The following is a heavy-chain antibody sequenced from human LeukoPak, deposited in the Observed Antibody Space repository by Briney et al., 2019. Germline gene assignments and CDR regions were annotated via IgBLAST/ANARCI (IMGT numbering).Heavy chain of an antibody. CDR3: ASTSGWYEPIDY. D-gene: IGHD6-19*01. J-gene: IGHJ4*02. Sequence: GRSLRLSCAASGFTFSSYGMHWVRQAPGKGLEWLAVIWYDGTNIYYADSVKGRFAISRDNSKNTLYLQMNSLRAEDTAVYYCASTSGWYEPIDYWGQGTLVTVSS. V-gene: IGHV3-33*01. CDR1: GFTFSSYG. CDR2: IWYDGTNI.